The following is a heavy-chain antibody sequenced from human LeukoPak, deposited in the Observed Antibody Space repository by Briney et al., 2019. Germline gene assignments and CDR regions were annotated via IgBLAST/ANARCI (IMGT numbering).Heavy chain of an antibody. J-gene: IGHJ5*02. D-gene: IGHD3-10*01. Sequence: SPSETLSLTCTVSGGSISSSSYYWGWIRQPPGKGLEWIGSIYYSGSTYYNPSLKSRVTISVDTSKNQFSLKLSSVTAADTAVYYCARSVRRLYGSGRSNWFDPWGKGTMVTVSS. CDR1: GGSISSSSYY. CDR3: ARSVRRLYGSGRSNWFDP. V-gene: IGHV4-39*01. CDR2: IYYSGST.